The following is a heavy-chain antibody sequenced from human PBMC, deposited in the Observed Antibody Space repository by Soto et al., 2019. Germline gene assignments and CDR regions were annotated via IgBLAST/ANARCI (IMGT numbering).Heavy chain of an antibody. CDR1: GFNFSSYW. V-gene: IGHV3-7*01. Sequence: GGSLRLSCAASGFNFSSYWMSWVRQAPGKGLEWVANIKQDGSEKYYVDSVKGRFTISRDNAKNSLYLQMNSLRAEDTAVYYCARDSPGATPGTDYWGQGTLVTVSS. D-gene: IGHD5-12*01. J-gene: IGHJ4*02. CDR2: IKQDGSEK. CDR3: ARDSPGATPGTDY.